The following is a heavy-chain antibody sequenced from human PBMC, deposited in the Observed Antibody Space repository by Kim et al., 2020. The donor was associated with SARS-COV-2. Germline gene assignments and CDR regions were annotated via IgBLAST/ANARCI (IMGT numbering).Heavy chain of an antibody. Sequence: GESLKISCKGSGYSFTSYWISWVRQMPGKGLEWMGRIDPSDSYTNYSPSFQGHVTISADKSISTAYLQWSSLKASDTAMYYCAVAGPFLGTKGRDYYYYGMDVWGQGTTVTVSS. V-gene: IGHV5-10-1*01. CDR3: AVAGPFLGTKGRDYYYYGMDV. CDR1: GYSFTSYW. D-gene: IGHD6-19*01. J-gene: IGHJ6*02. CDR2: IDPSDSYT.